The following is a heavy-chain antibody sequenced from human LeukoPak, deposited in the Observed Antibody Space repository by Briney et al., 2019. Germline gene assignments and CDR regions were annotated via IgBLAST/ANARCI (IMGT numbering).Heavy chain of an antibody. J-gene: IGHJ6*02. V-gene: IGHV4-31*03. Sequence: SQTLSLTCTVSGGSISTGGHYWSWIRQHPGKGLEWIGYIYYSGSTYYNPSLKSRVTISVDTSKSQFSLKLSSVTAADTAVYYCARGGYYYYYGMDVWGQGTSVTVSS. CDR3: ARGGYYYYYGMDV. CDR1: GGSISTGGHY. CDR2: IYYSGST. D-gene: IGHD2-2*01.